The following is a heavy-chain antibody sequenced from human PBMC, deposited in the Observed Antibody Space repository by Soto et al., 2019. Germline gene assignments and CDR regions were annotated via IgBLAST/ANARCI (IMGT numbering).Heavy chain of an antibody. J-gene: IGHJ6*03. CDR1: GGSFSGYY. CDR2: INHSGST. Sequence: PSETLSLTCAVYGGSFSGYYWSWIRQPPGKGLEWIGEINHSGSTNYNPSLKSRVTISVDTSKNQFSLKLSSVTAADTAVYYCARGGRIAAAGTDYYYYYMDVWGKGTTVTVSS. V-gene: IGHV4-34*01. D-gene: IGHD6-13*01. CDR3: ARGGRIAAAGTDYYYYYMDV.